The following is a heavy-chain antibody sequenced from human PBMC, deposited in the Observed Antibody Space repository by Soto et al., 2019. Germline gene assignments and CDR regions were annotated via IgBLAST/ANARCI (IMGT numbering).Heavy chain of an antibody. CDR1: GFTFSNAW. Sequence: EVQLVESGGGLVKPGGSLRLSCAASGFTFSNAWMSWVHQAPGKGLEWVGRIKSKTDGGTTDYAAPVKGRFTIPRDDSKNTLYLQMNSLKTEDTAVYYCTTPTYYDCWSGYAFDLWGQGTMVTVSS. CDR2: IKSKTDGGTT. D-gene: IGHD3-3*01. V-gene: IGHV3-15*01. CDR3: TTPTYYDCWSGYAFDL. J-gene: IGHJ4*02.